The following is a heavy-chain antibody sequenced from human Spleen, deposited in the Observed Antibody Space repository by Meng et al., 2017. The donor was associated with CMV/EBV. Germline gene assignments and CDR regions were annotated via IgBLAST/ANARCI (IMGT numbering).Heavy chain of an antibody. J-gene: IGHJ5*02. Sequence: GGSLRLSCAASGFTFSSYSMNWVRQAPGKGLEWVSYISSSSSTIYYADSVKGRFTISRDNAKNSLYLQMNSLRAEDTAVYYCARGPPGGWYNHWGQGTLVTVSS. V-gene: IGHV3-48*04. CDR2: ISSSSSTI. CDR1: GFTFSSYS. D-gene: IGHD6-19*01. CDR3: ARGPPGGWYNH.